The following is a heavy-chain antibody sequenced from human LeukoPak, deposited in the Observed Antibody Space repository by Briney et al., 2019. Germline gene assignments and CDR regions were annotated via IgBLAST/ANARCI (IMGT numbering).Heavy chain of an antibody. Sequence: SETLSLTCTVSGGSISSYYWSWIRQPPGKGLEWIGYIYYSGSTNYNPALKSRVTISVDTSKNQFSLKLSSVTAADTAVYYCARYYDSTGSFDYWGQGTLVTVSS. CDR1: GGSISSYY. D-gene: IGHD3-22*01. V-gene: IGHV4-59*08. CDR3: ARYYDSTGSFDY. CDR2: IYYSGST. J-gene: IGHJ4*02.